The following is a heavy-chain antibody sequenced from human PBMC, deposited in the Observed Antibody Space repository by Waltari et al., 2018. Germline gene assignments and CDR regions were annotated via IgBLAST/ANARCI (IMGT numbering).Heavy chain of an antibody. CDR2: IYYSGST. CDR1: GGSISRSSYY. CDR3: ARHLYRGAVAPFDY. J-gene: IGHJ4*02. D-gene: IGHD6-19*01. V-gene: IGHV4-39*01. Sequence: QLQLQESGPGLVKPSETLSLTCTVSGGSISRSSYYWGWIRQPPGKGLEWIGSIYYSGSTYYNPSLKSRVTISVDTSKNQFSLKLSSVTAADTAVYYCARHLYRGAVAPFDYWGQGTLVTVSS.